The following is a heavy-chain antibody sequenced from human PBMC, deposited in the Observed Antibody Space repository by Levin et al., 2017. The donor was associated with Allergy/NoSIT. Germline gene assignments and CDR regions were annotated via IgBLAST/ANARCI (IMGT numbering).Heavy chain of an antibody. D-gene: IGHD6-13*01. CDR2: ISYDGSNK. CDR1: GFTFSSYA. CDR3: ARDPGIAAAGTLGWFDP. Sequence: SCAASGFTFSSYAMHWVRQAPGKGLEWVAVISYDGSNKYYADSVKGRFTISRDNSKNTLYLQMNSLRAEDTAVYYCARDPGIAAAGTLGWFDPWGQGTLVTVSS. J-gene: IGHJ5*02. V-gene: IGHV3-30*04.